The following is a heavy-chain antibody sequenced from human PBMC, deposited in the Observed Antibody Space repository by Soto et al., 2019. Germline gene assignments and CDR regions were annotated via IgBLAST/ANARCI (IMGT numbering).Heavy chain of an antibody. CDR3: ARDYGDYPPADY. J-gene: IGHJ4*02. V-gene: IGHV3-9*01. CDR2: ISWNRGSI. D-gene: IGHD4-17*01. CDR1: GFTFDDYA. Sequence: GGSLRLSCAASGFTFDDYAMHWVRQAPGKGLEWVSGISWNRGSIGYADSVKGRFTISRDNAKNSLYLQMNSLRAEDTALYYCARDYGDYPPADYWGQGTLVTVSS.